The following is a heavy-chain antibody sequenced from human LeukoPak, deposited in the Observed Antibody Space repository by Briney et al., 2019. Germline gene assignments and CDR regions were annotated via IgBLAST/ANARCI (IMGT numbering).Heavy chain of an antibody. CDR1: GASISSGGCY. V-gene: IGHV4-31*03. CDR2: ISYSGNT. D-gene: IGHD3-22*01. CDR3: AGTEQDSSGYLADY. Sequence: PSETLSLTCTVSGASISSGGCYWSWIRQLPGKGLEWIGYISYSGNTYYNPSLKSRLIMSLDTSENQFSLWLSSVTAADTAVYYCAGTEQDSSGYLADYWGQGTLVTVSS. J-gene: IGHJ4*02.